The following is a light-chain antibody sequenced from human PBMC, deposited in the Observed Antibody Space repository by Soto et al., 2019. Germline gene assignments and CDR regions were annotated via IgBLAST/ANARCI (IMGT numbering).Light chain of an antibody. J-gene: IGKJ2*01. Sequence: EIVMTQSPATLSVSPGERATLSCRASQSVSSNLAWYQQKPGQAPRLLIYGASTRATVIPARFSGSGSGTEVTLTISSLQSKDFAVYYCQQYGSSPPYTFGQGTKLEIK. CDR3: QQYGSSPPYT. V-gene: IGKV3-15*01. CDR2: GAS. CDR1: QSVSSN.